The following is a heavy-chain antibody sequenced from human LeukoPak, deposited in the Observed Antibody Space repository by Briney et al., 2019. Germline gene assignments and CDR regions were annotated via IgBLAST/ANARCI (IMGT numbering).Heavy chain of an antibody. V-gene: IGHV4-59*01. CDR3: ARGASGYSYS. CDR1: GGSISSYY. J-gene: IGHJ4*02. Sequence: PSETLSLTCTVSGGSISSYYWSWIRHPPGKGLEWIGYIYYSGSTNYNPSLKSRVPISIDTSKNQFSLNLSSVTAADTAVYYCARGASGYSYSWGQGTLVTVSS. D-gene: IGHD5-18*01. CDR2: IYYSGST.